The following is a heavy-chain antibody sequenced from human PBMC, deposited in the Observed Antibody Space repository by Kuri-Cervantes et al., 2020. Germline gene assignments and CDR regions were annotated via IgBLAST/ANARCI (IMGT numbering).Heavy chain of an antibody. CDR2: ISGSGGST. V-gene: IGHV3-23*01. Sequence: GESLKISCAASGFTFSSYAMSWVRQAPGKGLEWVSAISGSGGSTYYADSVKGRFTISRDNAKNSLYLQMNSLRAEDTAVYYCASWDTAMVDYYYMDVWGKGTTVTVSS. CDR3: ASWDTAMVDYYYMDV. J-gene: IGHJ6*03. D-gene: IGHD5-18*01. CDR1: GFTFSSYA.